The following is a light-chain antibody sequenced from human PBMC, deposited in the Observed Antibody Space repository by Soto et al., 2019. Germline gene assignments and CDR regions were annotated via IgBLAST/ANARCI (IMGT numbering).Light chain of an antibody. CDR3: QQYGGSTRT. Sequence: TQSPSTLSASVGDRVTITCRASQSINSFLAWYQQRRGQAPRLLIHGASNRATGIPDRFSGSGSGPDFTLTISRLEPEDFAVYYCQQYGGSTRTFGQGTKVDIK. CDR2: GAS. J-gene: IGKJ1*01. CDR1: QSINSF. V-gene: IGKV3-20*01.